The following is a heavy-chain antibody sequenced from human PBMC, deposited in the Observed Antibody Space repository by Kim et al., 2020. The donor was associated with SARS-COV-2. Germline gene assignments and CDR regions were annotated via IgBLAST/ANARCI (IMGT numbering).Heavy chain of an antibody. CDR3: ARVLLGSGRVWFDP. V-gene: IGHV3-53*04. D-gene: IGHD3-10*02. J-gene: IGHJ5*02. CDR1: GFTVSSNY. Sequence: GGSLRLSCAASGFTVSSNYMSWVRQAPGKGLEWVSVIYSGGSTYYADSVKGRFTISRHNSKNTLYLQMNSLRAEDTAVYYCARVLLGSGRVWFDPWGQGTLVTVSS. CDR2: IYSGGST.